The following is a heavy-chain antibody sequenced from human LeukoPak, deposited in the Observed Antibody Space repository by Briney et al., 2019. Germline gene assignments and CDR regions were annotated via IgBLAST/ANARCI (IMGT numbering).Heavy chain of an antibody. CDR3: ARLTRIAAAVDNWFDP. V-gene: IGHV5-51*01. J-gene: IGHJ5*02. CDR1: GYSFTSYW. Sequence: GESLKISCKGSGYSFTSYWIGWVRQMPGKGLEWMGIIYPGDSDTRYSPSFQGQVTISADKSISTAYLQWSSLKASDTAMYYCARLTRIAAAVDNWFDPWGQGTLVTVSS. CDR2: IYPGDSDT. D-gene: IGHD6-13*01.